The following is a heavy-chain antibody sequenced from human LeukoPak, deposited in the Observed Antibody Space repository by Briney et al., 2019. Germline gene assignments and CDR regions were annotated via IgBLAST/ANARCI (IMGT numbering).Heavy chain of an antibody. J-gene: IGHJ4*02. D-gene: IGHD2-2*01. CDR3: ARANTHTGYCSSTSCSDY. V-gene: IGHV4-34*01. Sequence: SETLSLTCAVYGGSFSGYYWSWIRQPPGKGLEWIGELNHRGSTNYNPSLKSRVTISVDTSKNQFSLKLSSVTAADTAVYYCARANTHTGYCSSTSCSDYWGQGTLVTVSS. CDR2: LNHRGST. CDR1: GGSFSGYY.